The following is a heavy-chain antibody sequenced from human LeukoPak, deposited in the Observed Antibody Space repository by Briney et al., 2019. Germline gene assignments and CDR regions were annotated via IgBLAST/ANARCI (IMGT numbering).Heavy chain of an antibody. V-gene: IGHV4-59*01. J-gene: IGHJ5*02. CDR3: ARAYCSGGSCYSDWFDP. Sequence: KASETLSLTCTVSGGSISSYYWSWIRQPPGKGLEWIGYIYYSGSTNYNPSLKSRVTISVDTSKNQFSLKLSSVTAADTAVYYCARAYCSGGSCYSDWFDPWGQGTLVTVSS. D-gene: IGHD2-15*01. CDR1: GGSISSYY. CDR2: IYYSGST.